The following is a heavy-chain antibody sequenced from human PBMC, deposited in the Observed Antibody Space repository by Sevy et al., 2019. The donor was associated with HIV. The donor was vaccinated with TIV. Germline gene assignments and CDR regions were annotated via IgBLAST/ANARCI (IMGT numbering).Heavy chain of an antibody. J-gene: IGHJ6*02. CDR1: GFTFSSYG. CDR3: AKDRYDVGSGYYYYYYGMDV. CDR2: ISYDGSNK. Sequence: GGSLRLSCAASGFTFSSYGMHWVRQAPGKGLEWVAVISYDGSNKYYADSVKGRFTISRDNSKNTLYLQMNSLRAEDTAVYYCAKDRYDVGSGYYYYYYGMDVWGQGTTVTVSS. V-gene: IGHV3-30*18. D-gene: IGHD3-3*01.